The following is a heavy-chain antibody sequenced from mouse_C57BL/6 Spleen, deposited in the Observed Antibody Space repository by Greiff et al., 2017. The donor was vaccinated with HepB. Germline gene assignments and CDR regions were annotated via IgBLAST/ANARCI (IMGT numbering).Heavy chain of an antibody. CDR1: GFTFSDYY. V-gene: IGHV5-16*01. J-gene: IGHJ4*01. CDR2: INYDGSST. Sequence: EVKLMESEGGLVQPGRSMKLSCTASGFTFSDYYMAWVRQVPEKGLEWVANINYDGSSTYYLDSLKSRFIISRDNAKNILYLQMSSLKSEDTATYYCARDAGYYDAMDYWGQGTSVTVSS. D-gene: IGHD2-2*01. CDR3: ARDAGYYDAMDY.